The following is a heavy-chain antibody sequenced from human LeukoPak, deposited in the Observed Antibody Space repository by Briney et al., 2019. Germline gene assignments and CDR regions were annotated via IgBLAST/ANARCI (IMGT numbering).Heavy chain of an antibody. CDR3: ARGGPYYYGSGSYYGLDY. CDR1: GFTFDVYA. CDR2: INWNSGSI. D-gene: IGHD3-10*01. J-gene: IGHJ4*02. V-gene: IGHV3-9*01. Sequence: PGRSLRLSCAASGFTFDVYAMHWVRQAPGKGLEWVSAINWNSGSIGYADSVRGRFTISRDNAKNTLYLQMNSLRAEDTAVYYCARGGPYYYGSGSYYGLDYWGQGTLVTVSS.